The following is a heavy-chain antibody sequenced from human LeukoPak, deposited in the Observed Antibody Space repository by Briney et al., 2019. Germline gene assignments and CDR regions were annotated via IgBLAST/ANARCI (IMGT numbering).Heavy chain of an antibody. CDR2: IIPIFGTA. CDR3: ASGPYCGGDCYSEGSY. V-gene: IGHV1-69*13. CDR1: GGTFSSYA. Sequence: SVKVSCKASGGTFSSYAISWGRQAPGQGLEWMGGIIPIFGTANYAQRFQGRVTITADESTSTAYMELSSLRSEDTAVYYCASGPYCGGDCYSEGSYWGQGTLVTVSS. J-gene: IGHJ4*02. D-gene: IGHD2-21*01.